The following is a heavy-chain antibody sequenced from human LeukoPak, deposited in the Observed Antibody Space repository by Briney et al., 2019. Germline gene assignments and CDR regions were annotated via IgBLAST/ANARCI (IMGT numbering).Heavy chain of an antibody. CDR3: AKDGVVATINWGIYYFDY. D-gene: IGHD5-12*01. V-gene: IGHV3-23*01. J-gene: IGHJ4*02. CDR1: GFTFSSYA. CDR2: ISGSGGST. Sequence: GGSLRLSCAASGFTFSSYAMSWVRQAPGKGLEWVSAISGSGGSTYYADSVKGRFTISRDNSKNTLYLQMNSLRAEDTAVYYCAKDGVVATINWGIYYFDYWGQGTLVAVSS.